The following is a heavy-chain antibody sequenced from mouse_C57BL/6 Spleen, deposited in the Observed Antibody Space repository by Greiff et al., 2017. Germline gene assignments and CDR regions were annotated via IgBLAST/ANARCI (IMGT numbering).Heavy chain of an antibody. J-gene: IGHJ2*01. CDR3: TRVTTVVAYYFDY. V-gene: IGHV5-9-1*02. CDR1: GFTFSSYA. D-gene: IGHD1-1*01. Sequence: EVQGVESGEGLVKPGGSLKLSCAASGFTFSSYAMSWVRQTPEKRLEWVAYISSGGDYVYYAYTVKGRFSISRDTDRNTLYLQMSSLNSEDTAMYYCTRVTTVVAYYFDYWGQGTTLTVSS. CDR2: ISSGGDYV.